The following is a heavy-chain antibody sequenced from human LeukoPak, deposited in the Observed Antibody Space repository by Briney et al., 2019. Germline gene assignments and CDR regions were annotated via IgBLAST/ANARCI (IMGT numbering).Heavy chain of an antibody. CDR1: GFTFSSYE. V-gene: IGHV3-48*03. CDR2: ISSSGSTI. CDR3: ARGGSGWPHYFDY. J-gene: IGHJ4*02. D-gene: IGHD6-19*01. Sequence: GGSLRLSCAASGFTFSSYEMNWVRQAPGKGLEWVSYISSSGSTIYYADSVKGRFTISRDNAKNSLYLQMNSLRAEDTAVYYCARGGSGWPHYFDYWGQGALVTVSS.